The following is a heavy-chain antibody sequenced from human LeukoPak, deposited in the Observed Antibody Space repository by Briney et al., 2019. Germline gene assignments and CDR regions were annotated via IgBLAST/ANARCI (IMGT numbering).Heavy chain of an antibody. CDR2: IIPIFSTA. D-gene: IGHD6-13*01. V-gene: IGHV1-69*06. CDR3: ARDRTTGYSSSWYVGWFDP. CDR1: GGTFSSYA. Sequence: GASVKVSCKASGGTFSSYAISWVRQAPGQGLEWMGGIIPIFSTANYAQKFQGRVTITADKSTSTAYMELSSLRSEDTAVYYCARDRTTGYSSSWYVGWFDPWGQGTLVTVSS. J-gene: IGHJ5*02.